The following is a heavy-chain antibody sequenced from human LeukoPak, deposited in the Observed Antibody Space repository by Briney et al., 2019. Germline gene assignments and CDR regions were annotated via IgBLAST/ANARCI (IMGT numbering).Heavy chain of an antibody. J-gene: IGHJ4*02. Sequence: ASVKVSCKASGYTFTSYDINWGRQATGQGLELMGWMNPNSGNTGYAQKFQGRVTMTRNTSISTAYMELSSLRSEDTAVYYCARGAGWGDYYDSSGYIAYWGQGTLVTVSS. V-gene: IGHV1-8*01. CDR1: GYTFTSYD. CDR3: ARGAGWGDYYDSSGYIAY. D-gene: IGHD3-22*01. CDR2: MNPNSGNT.